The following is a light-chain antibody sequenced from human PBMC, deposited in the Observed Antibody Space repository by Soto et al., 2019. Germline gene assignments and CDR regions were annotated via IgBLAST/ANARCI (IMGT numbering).Light chain of an antibody. V-gene: IGKV1D-12*01. CDR1: QGISSW. CDR3: QQANSFRPN. CDR2: AAS. Sequence: DLQMTQSPSSVSASVGDRVTITCRASQGISSWLGWYQQKPGKAPKLLIYAASSLQSGVPSRFSGSGSGTDFTLTISSLQPEDFATYYCQQANSFRPNFGQGTRREIK. J-gene: IGKJ5*01.